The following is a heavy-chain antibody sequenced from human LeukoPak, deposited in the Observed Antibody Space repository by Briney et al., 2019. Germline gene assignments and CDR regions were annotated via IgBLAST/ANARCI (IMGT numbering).Heavy chain of an antibody. CDR2: IYDSGST. CDR1: GDSMSGSSFT. J-gene: IGHJ4*02. V-gene: IGHV4-39*01. D-gene: IGHD2-21*01. CDR3: ARGGEPYYFDY. Sequence: SETLSLTCTVSGDSMSGSSFTWGWIRQPPGKGLEWIGSIYDSGSTYYNPSLKSRVTISVDTSKNQFSLKLNSVTAADTAVYYCARGGEPYYFDYWGQGTLVTVSS.